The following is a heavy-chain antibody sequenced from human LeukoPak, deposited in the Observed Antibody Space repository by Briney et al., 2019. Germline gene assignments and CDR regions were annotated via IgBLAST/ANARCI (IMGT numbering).Heavy chain of an antibody. J-gene: IGHJ4*02. V-gene: IGHV1-18*01. D-gene: IGHD3-10*01. CDR3: ARVSLLRFGELLGKIDY. CDR2: ISAYNGNT. CDR1: GYTFTSYG. Sequence: ASVKVSCKASGYTFTSYGISWVRQAPGQGLEWMGWISAYNGNTNYAQKLQGRVTMTTDTSTSTAYMELRSLRSDDTAVYYCARVSLLRFGELLGKIDYWGQGTLVTVSS.